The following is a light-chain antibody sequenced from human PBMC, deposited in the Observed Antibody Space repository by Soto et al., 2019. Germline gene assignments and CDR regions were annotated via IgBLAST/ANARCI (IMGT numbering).Light chain of an antibody. J-gene: IGKJ5*01. CDR1: QAIITY. CDR3: QQFFSAPVT. CDR2: DAS. V-gene: IGKV1-33*01. Sequence: DIQLTQSPSSLSASVGDRVTITCQASQAIITYLNWFQQKPGKAPKLLIYDASHLETGVPSRFRGSKSGPDFILTISGLQPEDFATYYCQQFFSAPVTFGQGTRLEI.